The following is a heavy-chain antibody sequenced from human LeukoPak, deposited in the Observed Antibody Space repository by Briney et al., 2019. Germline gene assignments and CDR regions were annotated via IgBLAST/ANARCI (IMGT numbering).Heavy chain of an antibody. CDR3: ATTEYCCGDTYLFDF. Sequence: SETLPLTYSVSSDSIWCSHYYWPWIRQPPGKGLEWIGSIYYSGSTYYNSSLKSRVTISVDTSKNQLSLKLSSLTAADTAVYYCATTEYCCGDTYLFDFCGQGTLVTVFS. J-gene: IGHJ4*02. V-gene: IGHV4-39*01. CDR2: IYYSGST. D-gene: IGHD2-21*01. CDR1: SDSIWCSHYY.